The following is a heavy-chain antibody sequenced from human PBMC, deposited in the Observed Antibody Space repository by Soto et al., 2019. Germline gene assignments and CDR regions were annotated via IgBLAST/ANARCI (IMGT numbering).Heavy chain of an antibody. CDR3: ASGGSSLNFDS. CDR1: GFTFSSYA. J-gene: IGHJ4*02. Sequence: GGSLRLSCAASGFTFSSYAMSWVRQAPGKGLEWVSAISGSGGSTYYADSVKGRFTISRDNAKNTLYLQMNSLRAEDTAVYYCASGGSSLNFDSWGQGTLVTVSS. D-gene: IGHD6-6*01. V-gene: IGHV3-23*01. CDR2: ISGSGGST.